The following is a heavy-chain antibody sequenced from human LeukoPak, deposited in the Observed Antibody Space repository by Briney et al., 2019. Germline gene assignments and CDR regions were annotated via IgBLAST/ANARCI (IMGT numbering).Heavy chain of an antibody. J-gene: IGHJ4*02. CDR2: INPNSGGT. Sequence: ASVKVSCKASGYTFTGYYMHWVRQAPGQGLEWMGWINPNSGGTNYAQKFQGRVTMTRDTSISTAYMELSRLRSDDTAVYYCAREAAGIFGNDYWGQGTLVTVSS. V-gene: IGHV1-2*02. D-gene: IGHD6-13*01. CDR1: GYTFTGYY. CDR3: AREAAGIFGNDY.